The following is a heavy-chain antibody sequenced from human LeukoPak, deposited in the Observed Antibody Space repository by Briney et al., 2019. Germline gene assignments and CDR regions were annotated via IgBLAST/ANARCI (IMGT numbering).Heavy chain of an antibody. CDR3: ARYGIAVAGTTYY. CDR2: NYYSGST. D-gene: IGHD6-19*01. CDR1: GGSISSGGYY. Sequence: SETLSLTCTVSGGSISSGGYYWSWIRQHPGKGLEWIGYNYYSGSTYYNPSLKSRVTISVDTSKNQFSLKLSSVTDADTAVYFCARYGIAVAGTTYYWGERNLGTVSS. J-gene: IGHJ4*02. V-gene: IGHV4-31*03.